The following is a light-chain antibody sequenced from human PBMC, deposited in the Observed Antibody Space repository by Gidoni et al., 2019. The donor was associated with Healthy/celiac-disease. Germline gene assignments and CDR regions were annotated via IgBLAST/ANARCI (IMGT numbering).Light chain of an antibody. CDR1: QGISSA. CDR3: QQFNSDLLFT. CDR2: DAS. V-gene: IGKV1-13*02. J-gene: IGKJ3*01. Sequence: AIQLTQSPSSLSASVGDRVTITCRASQGISSALAWYQQKPGKAPKLLIYDASSLESGVPSRFSGSGSGTDFTLTISSLQPEDFATYYCQQFNSDLLFTFGPGTKVDIK.